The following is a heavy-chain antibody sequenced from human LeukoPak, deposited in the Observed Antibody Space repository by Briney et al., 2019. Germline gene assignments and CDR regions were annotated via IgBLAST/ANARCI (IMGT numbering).Heavy chain of an antibody. Sequence: GGSLRLSCVASGFTLSSYAMTWVRQAPGKGLEWVSGISNSGGSTYYADSVKGRFTISRDNSKNTLYLQMKSLRAEDTAVYYCARAQYCSSTSCYIDYWGQGTLVTVSS. V-gene: IGHV3-23*01. J-gene: IGHJ4*02. CDR1: GFTLSSYA. CDR3: ARAQYCSSTSCYIDY. CDR2: ISNSGGST. D-gene: IGHD2-2*02.